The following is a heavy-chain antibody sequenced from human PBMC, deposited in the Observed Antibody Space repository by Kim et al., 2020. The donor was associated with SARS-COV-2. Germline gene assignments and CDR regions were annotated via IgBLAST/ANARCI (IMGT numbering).Heavy chain of an antibody. CDR2: ISYDGSNK. CDR3: ARDPVPSWWCRGFDP. Sequence: GGSLRLSCAASGFTFSSYAMHWVRQAPGKGLEWVAVISYDGSNKYYADSVKGRFTISRDNSKNTLYLQMNSLRAEDTAVYYCARDPVPSWWCRGFDPWGQGTLVTVSS. D-gene: IGHD2-21*01. J-gene: IGHJ5*02. CDR1: GFTFSSYA. V-gene: IGHV3-30*04.